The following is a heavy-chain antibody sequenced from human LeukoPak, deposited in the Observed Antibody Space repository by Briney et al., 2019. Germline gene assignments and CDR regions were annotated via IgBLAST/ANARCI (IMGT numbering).Heavy chain of an antibody. J-gene: IGHJ4*02. D-gene: IGHD2-21*01. V-gene: IGHV4-59*12. Sequence: SETLSLTCTVSGGSISSYYWSWIRQPPGKGLEWIGYIYYSGSTNYNPSLKSRVTISVDTSKNQFSLKLSSVTAADTAVYYCAGDSGVLFPKYYFDYWGQGTLVTVSS. CDR3: AGDSGVLFPKYYFDY. CDR2: IYYSGST. CDR1: GGSISSYY.